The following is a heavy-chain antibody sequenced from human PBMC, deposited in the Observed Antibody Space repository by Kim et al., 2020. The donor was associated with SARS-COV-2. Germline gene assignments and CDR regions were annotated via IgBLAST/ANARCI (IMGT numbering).Heavy chain of an antibody. CDR3: ARATMVRGDPRPDAFDI. J-gene: IGHJ3*02. CDR2: IYYSGST. D-gene: IGHD3-10*01. V-gene: IGHV4-39*01. Sequence: SETLSLTCTVSGGSISSSSYYWGWIRQPPGKGLEWIGSIYYSGSTYYNPSLKSRVTISVDTSKNQFSLKLSSVTAADTAVYYCARATMVRGDPRPDAFDIWGQGTMVTVSS. CDR1: GGSISSSSYY.